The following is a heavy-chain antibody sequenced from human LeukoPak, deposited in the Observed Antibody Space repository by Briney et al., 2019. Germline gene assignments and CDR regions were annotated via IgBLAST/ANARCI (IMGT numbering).Heavy chain of an antibody. Sequence: SETLSLTCTVSGYSISSGYYWGWIRQPPGKGLEWIGSIYHSGSTYYNPSLKSRVTVSVDTSKNQFSLKLRSVTAADTAVYYCARASNSDRFDPWGQGTLVTVSS. V-gene: IGHV4-38-2*02. D-gene: IGHD1-1*01. CDR1: GYSISSGYY. CDR3: ARASNSDRFDP. J-gene: IGHJ5*02. CDR2: IYHSGST.